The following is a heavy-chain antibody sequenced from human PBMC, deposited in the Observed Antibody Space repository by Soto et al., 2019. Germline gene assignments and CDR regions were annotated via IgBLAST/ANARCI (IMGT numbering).Heavy chain of an antibody. D-gene: IGHD1-26*01. CDR2: ISGSGDTT. J-gene: IGHJ4*02. V-gene: IGHV3-23*01. Sequence: GGSLRLSCAASGFTFSNYAMSWVRQSPGKGLEWVSSISGSGDTTYYPDSVKGRFTISRDNFKSTLYLQMNSLRADDTAVYYCAKREVAERWLQFDYWGQGTLVTVSS. CDR1: GFTFSNYA. CDR3: AKREVAERWLQFDY.